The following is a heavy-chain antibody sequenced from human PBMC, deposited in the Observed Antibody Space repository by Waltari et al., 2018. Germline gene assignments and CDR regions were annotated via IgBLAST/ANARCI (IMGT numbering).Heavy chain of an antibody. CDR3: ARRYGDYGVDYAFDI. J-gene: IGHJ3*02. Sequence: EVQLVESGGGLVQPGGSLRLSCAASGFTFSSYSMNWVRQAPGKGLEWVSYISSSSSTIYYADSVKGRFTISRDNAKNSLYLQMNSLRAEDTAVYYCARRYGDYGVDYAFDIWGQGTMVTVSS. CDR1: GFTFSSYS. D-gene: IGHD4-17*01. CDR2: ISSSSSTI. V-gene: IGHV3-48*04.